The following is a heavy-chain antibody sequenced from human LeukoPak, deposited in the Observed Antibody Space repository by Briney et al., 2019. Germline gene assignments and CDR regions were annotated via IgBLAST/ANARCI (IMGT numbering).Heavy chain of an antibody. CDR3: AREGISYSGSRGADH. CDR1: GYTFVSYG. D-gene: IGHD1-26*01. V-gene: IGHV1-18*01. J-gene: IGHJ4*02. Sequence: ASVKVSCKASGYTFVSYGISWVRQAPGQGLEWMGWISAYNGNTIYAQRLQGRVTMTTDTSTSTAYMELRSLRSDDTAVYYCAREGISYSGSRGADHWGQGTLVTVSS. CDR2: ISAYNGNT.